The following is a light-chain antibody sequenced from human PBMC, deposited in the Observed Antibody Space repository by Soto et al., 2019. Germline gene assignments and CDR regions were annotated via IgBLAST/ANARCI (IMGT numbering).Light chain of an antibody. CDR1: QSVSSN. CDR3: QQYHNWPPGYT. J-gene: IGKJ2*01. CDR2: GAS. Sequence: IVMTQSPATLSVSPGERATLSCRASQSVSSNLAWYQQKPGQAPRLLIYGASTRSTGISARFSGSGSGTEFTLTISSLQSADSAVYYCQQYHNWPPGYTFGQGTKLEIK. V-gene: IGKV3-15*01.